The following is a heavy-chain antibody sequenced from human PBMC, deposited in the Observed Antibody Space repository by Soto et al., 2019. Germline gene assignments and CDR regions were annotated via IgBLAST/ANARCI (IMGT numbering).Heavy chain of an antibody. CDR1: GFTFTAYA. CDR3: ARALHYCGGGACYSGDAFDL. CDR2: ISNDGSKK. D-gene: IGHD2-15*01. Sequence: GGSLRLSCAASGFTFTAYAMNWVRQTPGKGLEWVAGISNDGSKKYYPDSVKGRFTISRDNSKNTPYLQLNSLTPEDTAVYFCARALHYCGGGACYSGDAFDLWGQGTMVTVSS. V-gene: IGHV3-30-3*01. J-gene: IGHJ3*01.